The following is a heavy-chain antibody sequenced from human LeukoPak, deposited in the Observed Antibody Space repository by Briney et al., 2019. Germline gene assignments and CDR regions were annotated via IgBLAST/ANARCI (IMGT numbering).Heavy chain of an antibody. V-gene: IGHV4-39*07. CDR1: GGSISSNY. D-gene: IGHD6-19*01. J-gene: IGHJ4*02. CDR3: ARVRAGLFDY. Sequence: SETLTLTCTVSGGSISSNYWGWIRQPPGKGLEWIGSIYYSGSTYYNPSLKSRVTISVDTSKNQFSLKLSSVTAADTAVYYCARVRAGLFDYWGQGTLVTVSS. CDR2: IYYSGST.